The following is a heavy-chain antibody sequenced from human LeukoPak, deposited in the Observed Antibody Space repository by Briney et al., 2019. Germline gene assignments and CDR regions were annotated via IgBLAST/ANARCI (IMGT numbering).Heavy chain of an antibody. CDR1: GASISSGGYF. CDR2: FFYSGST. D-gene: IGHD1-1*01. CDR3: ARAPGSAHNAYYFDY. J-gene: IGHJ4*02. Sequence: SETLSLTCTVSGASISSGGYFWGWIRQHPWKGLEWMGYFFYSGSTYYNPSLKSRVTISVDTSKNQISLKLSSVTAADTAVYYRARAPGSAHNAYYFDYWGQGTLVTVSS. V-gene: IGHV4-31*03.